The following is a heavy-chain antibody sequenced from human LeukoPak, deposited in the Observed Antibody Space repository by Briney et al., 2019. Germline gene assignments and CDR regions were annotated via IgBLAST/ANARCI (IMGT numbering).Heavy chain of an antibody. Sequence: GGSLRLSCAASGFTFSSYAMSWVRQAPGKGLEWVSAISGSGGSTYYTDSVKGRFTISRDNAKNSLYLQMNSLRAEDTAVYYCARDAPTLGSHFDYWGQGTLVTVSS. V-gene: IGHV3-23*01. J-gene: IGHJ4*02. CDR2: ISGSGGST. D-gene: IGHD7-27*01. CDR1: GFTFSSYA. CDR3: ARDAPTLGSHFDY.